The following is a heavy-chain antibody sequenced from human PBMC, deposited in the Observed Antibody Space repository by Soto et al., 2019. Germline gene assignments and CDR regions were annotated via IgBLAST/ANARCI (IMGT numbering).Heavy chain of an antibody. Sequence: QVQLVESGGGVVQPGRSLRLSCAASGFTFSSYGMHWVRQAPGKGLEWVAVIWYDGSNKYYADSVKGRFTISRDNSKNTLYLQMNSLRAEDTAVYYCATDAEVATNWGQGTLVTVSS. CDR3: ATDAEVATN. J-gene: IGHJ4*02. CDR2: IWYDGSNK. V-gene: IGHV3-33*01. CDR1: GFTFSSYG. D-gene: IGHD5-12*01.